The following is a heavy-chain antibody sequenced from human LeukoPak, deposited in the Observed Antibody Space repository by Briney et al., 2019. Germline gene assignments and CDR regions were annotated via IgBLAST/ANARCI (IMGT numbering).Heavy chain of an antibody. CDR1: GFTFSSYG. Sequence: GGSLRLSCAASGFTFSSYGMHWVRQAPGKGLEWVAFIRYDGSNKYYADSVKGRFTISRDNSKNTLYLQMNSLRAEDTAVYYFALSKAYYFDYWGQGTLVTVSS. J-gene: IGHJ4*02. CDR3: ALSKAYYFDY. D-gene: IGHD2/OR15-2a*01. CDR2: IRYDGSNK. V-gene: IGHV3-30*02.